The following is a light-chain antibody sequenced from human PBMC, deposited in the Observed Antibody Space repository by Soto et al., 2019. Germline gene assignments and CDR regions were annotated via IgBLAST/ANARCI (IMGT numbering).Light chain of an antibody. CDR2: GAT. CDR1: QSVTTNF. V-gene: IGKV3-20*01. Sequence: EIVLAQSPGTLSLSPGERATLSCRASQSVTTNFLAWYQQRPGQAPRLLIYGATSRATGIPDRFSGSGSESDFTLTITSLEPEDFAVYCCQQYGSSPLTFGGGTKLEIK. J-gene: IGKJ4*01. CDR3: QQYGSSPLT.